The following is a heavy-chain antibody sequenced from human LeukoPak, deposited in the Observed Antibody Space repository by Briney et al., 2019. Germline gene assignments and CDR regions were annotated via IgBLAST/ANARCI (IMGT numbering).Heavy chain of an antibody. J-gene: IGHJ3*02. V-gene: IGHV1-69*01. D-gene: IGHD4-23*01. CDR3: ASATTSDYGGNSMEAFDI. CDR1: GGTFSSYA. CDR2: IIPIFGTA. Sequence: ASVKVSCKASGGTFSSYAISWVRQAPGQGLEWMGGIIPIFGTANYAQKFQGRVTITADESTSTAYMELSSLRSEDTAVYYCASATTSDYGGNSMEAFDIWGQGTMVTVSS.